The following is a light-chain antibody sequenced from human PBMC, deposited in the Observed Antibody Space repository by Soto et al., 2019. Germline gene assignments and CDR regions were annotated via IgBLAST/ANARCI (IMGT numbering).Light chain of an antibody. V-gene: IGKV3-20*01. J-gene: IGKJ1*01. CDR1: QSVTSSY. CDR3: QQHGFSPRT. Sequence: EIVLTQSPDTLSLSPGERATLSCRASQSVTSSYLAWYQHKPGQAPRLLIYGASLRATGIPDMFSGSASGTDFSLTISRLEPEDFAVYYCQQHGFSPRTFGPGTRVEIK. CDR2: GAS.